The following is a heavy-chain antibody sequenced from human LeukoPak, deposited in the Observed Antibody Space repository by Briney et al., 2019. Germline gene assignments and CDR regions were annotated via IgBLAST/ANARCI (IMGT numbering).Heavy chain of an antibody. CDR3: AKEAWADSGYEPFDY. CDR2: IDPNGGST. J-gene: IGHJ4*02. Sequence: ASVKVSCKASGYSFTSYFMHWVRQAPGQGLEWMGIIDPNGGSTSSAQKFQGRVTMTRDTSTGTVYMELSSLRSGDTAVYYCAKEAWADSGYEPFDYWGQGTLVTVSS. CDR1: GYSFTSYF. V-gene: IGHV1-46*01. D-gene: IGHD5-12*01.